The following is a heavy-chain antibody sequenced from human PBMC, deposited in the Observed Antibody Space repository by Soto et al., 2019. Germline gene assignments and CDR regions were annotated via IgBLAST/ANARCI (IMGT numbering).Heavy chain of an antibody. D-gene: IGHD5-18*01. Sequence: EVQLVESGGGLVQPGGSLRLSCAASGFTFSSHWMHWVRQAPGKGLVWVSQINTDGSSTSYADSVKGRFTISRDNAKNTVYLQMNSLRGEDTAVYYCASKRGYNYGYIFVWGQGTLVTVSS. CDR3: ASKRGYNYGYIFV. V-gene: IGHV3-74*01. J-gene: IGHJ4*02. CDR1: GFTFSSHW. CDR2: INTDGSST.